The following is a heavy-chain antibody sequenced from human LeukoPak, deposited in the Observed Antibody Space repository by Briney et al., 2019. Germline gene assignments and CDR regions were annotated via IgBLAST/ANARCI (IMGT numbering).Heavy chain of an antibody. CDR3: ARGADYYDSSGLSD. V-gene: IGHV1-69*05. D-gene: IGHD3-22*01. CDR2: IIPIFGTA. Sequence: GASVKVSCKASGGTFSSYAISWVRQAPGQGLEWMGGIIPIFGTANYAQKFQGRVTITRDTSASTAYMELSSLRSEDTAVYYCARGADYYDSSGLSDWGQGTLVTVSS. CDR1: GGTFSSYA. J-gene: IGHJ4*02.